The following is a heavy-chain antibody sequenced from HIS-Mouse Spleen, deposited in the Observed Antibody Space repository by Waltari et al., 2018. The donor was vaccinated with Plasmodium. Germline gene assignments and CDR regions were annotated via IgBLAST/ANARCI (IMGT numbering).Heavy chain of an antibody. CDR1: GFSLSTSGMC. J-gene: IGHJ4*02. CDR3: ARHKKRGQLVRGYFDY. V-gene: IGHV2-70*15. Sequence: QVTLRESGPALMKPTQTLTLTCTFSGFSLSTSGMCVSWIRQPPGKALEWLARIDWDDDKYYSTSLKTRLTISKDTSKNQVVLTMTNMDPVDTATYYCARHKKRGQLVRGYFDYWGQGTLVTVSS. CDR2: IDWDDDK. D-gene: IGHD6-6*01.